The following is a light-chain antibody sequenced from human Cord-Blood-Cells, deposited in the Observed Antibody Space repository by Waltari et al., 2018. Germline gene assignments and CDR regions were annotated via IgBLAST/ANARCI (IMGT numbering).Light chain of an antibody. CDR1: QSVLSSSNNKNN. Sequence: DIVMTQSPDSLAVSLGERATINYKSSQSVLSSSNNKNNLAWSQQKPGQPPKLLIYWSSTRQSGVPDRFSSSGSGTDFTLTISSLQAEDVAVYYCQQYYSTPPITFGQGTRLEIK. CDR2: WSS. J-gene: IGKJ5*01. CDR3: QQYYSTPPIT. V-gene: IGKV4-1*01.